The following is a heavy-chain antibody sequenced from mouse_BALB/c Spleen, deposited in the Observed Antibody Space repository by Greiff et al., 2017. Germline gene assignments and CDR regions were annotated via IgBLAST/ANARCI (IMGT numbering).Heavy chain of an antibody. CDR2: ISSGSSTI. J-gene: IGHJ3*01. CDR3: ARAGYGNYEAWFAY. D-gene: IGHD2-10*02. V-gene: IGHV5-17*02. Sequence: EVQLVESGGGLVQPGGSRKLSCAASGFTFSSFGMHWVRQAPEKGLEWVAYISSGSSTIYYADTVKGRVTISRDNPKNTLFLQMTSLRSEDTAMYYCARAGYGNYEAWFAYWGQGTLVTVSA. CDR1: GFTFSSFG.